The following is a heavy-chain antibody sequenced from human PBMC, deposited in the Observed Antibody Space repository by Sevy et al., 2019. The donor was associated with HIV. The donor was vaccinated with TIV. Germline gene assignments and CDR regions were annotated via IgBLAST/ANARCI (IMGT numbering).Heavy chain of an antibody. D-gene: IGHD3-22*01. CDR3: AKGGPYYYDSSGYSQGHYYYYGMDV. CDR1: GFTFDDYA. Sequence: GGSLRLSCAASGFTFDDYAMHWVRQAPGKGLEWDSGISWNSGSIGYADSVKGRFTISRDNAKNSLYLQMNSLRAEDTALYYCAKGGPYYYDSSGYSQGHYYYYGMDVWGQGTTVTVSS. CDR2: ISWNSGSI. V-gene: IGHV3-9*01. J-gene: IGHJ6*02.